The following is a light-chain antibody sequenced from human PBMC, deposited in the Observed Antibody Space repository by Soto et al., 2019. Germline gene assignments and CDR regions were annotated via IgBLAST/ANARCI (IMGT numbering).Light chain of an antibody. CDR3: QQYHISPPDT. J-gene: IGKJ2*01. Sequence: EIVMTQSPATLSVSPGERATLSCRARQSVRSNLAWYQQKPGQAPRLLIYGASTRATGIPARFSGSGSGTDFTLTISSLQSEDFAVYYCQQYHISPPDTFGQGTKVEIK. CDR2: GAS. CDR1: QSVRSN. V-gene: IGKV3-15*01.